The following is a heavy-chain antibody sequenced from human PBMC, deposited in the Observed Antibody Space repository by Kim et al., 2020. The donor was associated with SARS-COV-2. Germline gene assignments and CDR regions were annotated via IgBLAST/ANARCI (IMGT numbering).Heavy chain of an antibody. J-gene: IGHJ4*02. D-gene: IGHD3-16*01. V-gene: IGHV3-15*01. CDR1: GFTFTNAW. CDR2: IKSKTDGGTP. CDR3: ATDYGGGY. Sequence: GGSLRLSCAASGFTFTNAWMHWVRQAPGKGLEWVGRIKSKTDGGTPDYAAPVKGRFTISRDDSKNTLYLQMYSLKIEDTAVYYCATDYGGGYWGQGTLVTVSS.